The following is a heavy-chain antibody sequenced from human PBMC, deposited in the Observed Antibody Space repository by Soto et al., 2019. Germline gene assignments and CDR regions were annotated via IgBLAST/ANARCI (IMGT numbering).Heavy chain of an antibody. V-gene: IGHV4-38-2*01. CDR2: IYHSGST. D-gene: IGHD3-3*01. Sequence: PSETLSLTCAVSGYSISSGYYWCWIRQPPGKGLEWIGSIYHSGSTYYNPSLKSRVTISVDTSKNQFSLKLSSVTAADTAVYYCARSAYYDFWSGYYGYNWFDPWGQGTLVTVSS. CDR3: ARSAYYDFWSGYYGYNWFDP. J-gene: IGHJ5*02. CDR1: GYSISSGYY.